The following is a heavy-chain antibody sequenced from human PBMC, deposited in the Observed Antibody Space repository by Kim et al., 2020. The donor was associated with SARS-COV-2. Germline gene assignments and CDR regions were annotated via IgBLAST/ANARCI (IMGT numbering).Heavy chain of an antibody. CDR3: ARHDWFDP. CDR2: LFSDRRT. CDR1: GFTVSADH. Sequence: GGSLRLSCEATGFTVSADHMSWARQAPGKGLEWVSLLFSDRRTFYADFVKGRFTISRDDSRNTVYLEMNSLRPEDTATYYCARHDWFDPWGHGTQVTVSS. V-gene: IGHV3-53*01. J-gene: IGHJ5*02.